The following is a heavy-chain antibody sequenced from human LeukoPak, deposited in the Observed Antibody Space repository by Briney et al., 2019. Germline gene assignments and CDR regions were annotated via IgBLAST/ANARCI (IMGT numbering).Heavy chain of an antibody. Sequence: PGGSLNLSWAAPEFTFSSTWMHWFRQPPGKGLVWFSRINTDGSSTSYADSVKGRFTISRDNAKNTLYLQMNSLRAEDTAVYYCARVGTVTTLGYFDLWGRGTLVTVSS. J-gene: IGHJ2*01. D-gene: IGHD4-11*01. CDR1: EFTFSSTW. V-gene: IGHV3-74*01. CDR2: INTDGSST. CDR3: ARVGTVTTLGYFDL.